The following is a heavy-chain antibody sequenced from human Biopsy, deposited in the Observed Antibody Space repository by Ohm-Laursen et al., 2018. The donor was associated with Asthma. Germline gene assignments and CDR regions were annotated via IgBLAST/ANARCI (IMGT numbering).Heavy chain of an antibody. CDR1: GGSMSSSSYY. CDR3: ARHWDWGSFFDY. D-gene: IGHD7-27*01. Sequence: SETLSLTCTVSGGSMSSSSYYWGWIRQPPGKGLEWMGSISYTGSAYHNPSLKIRLTISVDTSKNLFSLKLSSVTAANAAVYYCARHWDWGSFFDYWGQGTPVTVSS. J-gene: IGHJ4*02. CDR2: ISYTGSA. V-gene: IGHV4-39*01.